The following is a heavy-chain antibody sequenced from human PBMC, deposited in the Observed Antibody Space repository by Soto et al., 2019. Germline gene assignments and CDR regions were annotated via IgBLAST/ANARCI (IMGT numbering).Heavy chain of an antibody. V-gene: IGHV3-15*07. D-gene: IGHD3-3*01. Sequence: GGSLRLSCAASGFTFSNAWMNWVRQAPGKGLEWVGRIKSKTDGGTTDYAATVKGRFTISRDDSKNTQYLQMNSLKTEDTAVYYCTTDLLRFLEWPWGPSFDYWGQGTLVTVSS. CDR1: GFTFSNAW. CDR2: IKSKTDGGTT. J-gene: IGHJ4*02. CDR3: TTDLLRFLEWPWGPSFDY.